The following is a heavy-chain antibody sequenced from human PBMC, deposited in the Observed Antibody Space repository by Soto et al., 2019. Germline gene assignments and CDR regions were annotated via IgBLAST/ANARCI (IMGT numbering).Heavy chain of an antibody. CDR3: AREGGESSDGLYYLDS. CDR1: GGSTSSDNY. J-gene: IGHJ4*02. CDR2: IYYSGNT. Sequence: SETLSLTCTVSGGSTSSDNYWSWIRQPPGKGLEWIGHIYYSGNTDYNPSLKSRLAISIDTSKNQFSLKLSSVTAADTAVYFCAREGGESSDGLYYLDSWGQGSLVTVSS. D-gene: IGHD3-16*01. V-gene: IGHV4-30-4*01.